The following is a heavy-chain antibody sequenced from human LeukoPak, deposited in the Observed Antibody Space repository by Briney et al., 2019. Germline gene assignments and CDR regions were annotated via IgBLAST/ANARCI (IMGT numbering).Heavy chain of an antibody. CDR1: GYTSTSYG. V-gene: IGHV1-18*04. CDR2: ISAHNGNA. D-gene: IGHD3-16*02. Sequence: ASVKVSCKASGYTSTSYGISWVRQAPGQGLEWMGWISAHNGNANYARKFQGRVTMTTDTSTTTAYMELRSLRSDDTALYYCARVEDRDYVWGSYRLADYWGQGTLVTVSS. CDR3: ARVEDRDYVWGSYRLADY. J-gene: IGHJ4*02.